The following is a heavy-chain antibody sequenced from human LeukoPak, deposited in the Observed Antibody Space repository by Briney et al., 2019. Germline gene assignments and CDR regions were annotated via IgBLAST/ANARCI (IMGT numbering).Heavy chain of an antibody. J-gene: IGHJ6*02. CDR3: ATRGVILNYYYYYGMDV. D-gene: IGHD3-10*01. V-gene: IGHV4-34*01. CDR1: GGSFSGYY. Sequence: MSSETLSLTCAVYGGSFSGYYWSWIRQPPGKGLEWIGEINHSGSTNYNPSLKSRVTISLDTSKNQLSLKLSSVTAADTAVYYCATRGVILNYYYYYGMDVWGQGTTVTVSS. CDR2: INHSGST.